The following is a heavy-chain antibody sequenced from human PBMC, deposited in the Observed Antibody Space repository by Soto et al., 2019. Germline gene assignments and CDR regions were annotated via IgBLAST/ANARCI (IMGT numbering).Heavy chain of an antibody. CDR2: IWSDGGNK. J-gene: IGHJ6*02. Sequence: QVQLVESGGGVVQSERSLRVSCAASGFTFSGHAMHWVRQAPGKGLEWVAQIWSDGGNKYYADSVKGRFTISRDNSRHKLILQMNSLRPEDTAIYYCARDGQGGTSYGMDVWGQGTTVTVSS. D-gene: IGHD3-16*01. CDR3: ARDGQGGTSYGMDV. CDR1: GFTFSGHA. V-gene: IGHV3-33*01.